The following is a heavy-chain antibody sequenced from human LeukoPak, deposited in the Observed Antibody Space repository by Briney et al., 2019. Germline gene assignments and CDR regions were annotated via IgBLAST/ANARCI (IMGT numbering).Heavy chain of an antibody. CDR2: IYTGGTT. V-gene: IGHV3-53*05. J-gene: IGHJ3*02. Sequence: PGGSLRLSCAASGFSVSNNYMSWVRQAPGKGLEWVSVIYTGGTTYYADSVKGRFTISRDNSKNTLYLQMNSLRAEDTAVYYCARDGWNYYDSSGHDAFDIWGQGTMVTVSS. CDR1: GFSVSNNY. CDR3: ARDGWNYYDSSGHDAFDI. D-gene: IGHD3-22*01.